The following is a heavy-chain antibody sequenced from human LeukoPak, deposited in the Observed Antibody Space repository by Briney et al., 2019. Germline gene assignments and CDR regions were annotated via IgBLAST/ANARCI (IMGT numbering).Heavy chain of an antibody. CDR1: GYTFTCYY. CDR2: INPNSGGT. CDR3: ARDTDYDFWSNMDV. D-gene: IGHD3-3*01. V-gene: IGHV1-2*06. Sequence: ASVKVSCKASGYTFTCYYMHWVRQAPGQGLEWMGRINPNSGGTNYAQKFQGRVTMTRDTSISTAYMELSRLRSDDTAVYYCARDTDYDFWSNMDVWGKGTTVTVSS. J-gene: IGHJ6*03.